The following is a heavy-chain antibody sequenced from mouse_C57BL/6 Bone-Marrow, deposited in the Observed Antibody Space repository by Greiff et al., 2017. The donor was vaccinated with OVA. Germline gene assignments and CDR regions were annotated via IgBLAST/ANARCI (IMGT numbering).Heavy chain of an antibody. D-gene: IGHD3-1*01. Sequence: EVQLQQSGPELVKPGASVKISCKASGYTFTDYYMNWVKQSHGKSLEWIGDINPNNGGTSYNQKFKGKATLTVDKSSSTAYMELRSLTSEDSAVYYCAKLGPWYFEVWGTGTTVTVSS. CDR2: INPNNGGT. V-gene: IGHV1-26*01. CDR3: AKLGPWYFEV. CDR1: GYTFTDYY. J-gene: IGHJ1*03.